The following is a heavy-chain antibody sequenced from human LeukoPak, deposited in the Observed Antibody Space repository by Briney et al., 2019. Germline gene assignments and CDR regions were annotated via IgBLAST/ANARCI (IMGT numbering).Heavy chain of an antibody. J-gene: IGHJ6*03. D-gene: IGHD5-18*01. CDR1: GYTFTSYY. CDR2: INPSGGST. Sequence: GASVKVSCKASGYTFTSYYIHWVRQAPGQGLEWMGLINPSGGSTNYAQKLQGRVTMTTDTSTSTAYMELRSLRSDDTAVYFCARDSNTAMVKPCNMDVWGKGTTIIVSS. V-gene: IGHV1-46*01. CDR3: ARDSNTAMVKPCNMDV.